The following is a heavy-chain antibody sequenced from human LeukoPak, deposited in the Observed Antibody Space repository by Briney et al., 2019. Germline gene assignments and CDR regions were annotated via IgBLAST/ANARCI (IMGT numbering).Heavy chain of an antibody. Sequence: GGSLRLSCAASGFTFSSYAMSWVRQAPGKGLELVSTISSSGGSTYYADSVKGRFTISRDTSKSTLYLQMNILRAEDKAVYYCAKGYHSSWGQGTLVTVSS. D-gene: IGHD1-26*01. CDR1: GFTFSSYA. V-gene: IGHV3-23*01. CDR3: AKGYHSS. CDR2: ISSSGGST. J-gene: IGHJ5*02.